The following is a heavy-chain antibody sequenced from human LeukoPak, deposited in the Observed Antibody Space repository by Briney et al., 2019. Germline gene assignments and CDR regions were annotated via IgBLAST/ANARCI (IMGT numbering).Heavy chain of an antibody. D-gene: IGHD3-22*01. CDR2: IIPIFGTA. Sequence: SVKVSCKASGGTFSSYAISWVRQAPGQGLEWMGGIIPIFGTANYAQKFQGRVTITADESTSTAYMELGSLRSEDTAVYYCASRDYYDSSGYYYPFDYWGQGTLVTVSS. CDR3: ASRDYYDSSGYYYPFDY. CDR1: GGTFSSYA. J-gene: IGHJ4*02. V-gene: IGHV1-69*13.